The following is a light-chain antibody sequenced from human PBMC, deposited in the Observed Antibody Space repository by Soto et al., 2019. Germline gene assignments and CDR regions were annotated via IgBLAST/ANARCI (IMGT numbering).Light chain of an antibody. CDR2: DSY. J-gene: IGKJ2*01. Sequence: EIVLTQSPDTLSMSPGERATLSCRASQNVRSFLAWYAQRPGQAPSLLIYDSYNRATGIPARFSGSGSGTDLTLTISSLEPEDFGVYYCQQRNTWAYTFGQGTKREI. V-gene: IGKV3-11*01. CDR1: QNVRSF. CDR3: QQRNTWAYT.